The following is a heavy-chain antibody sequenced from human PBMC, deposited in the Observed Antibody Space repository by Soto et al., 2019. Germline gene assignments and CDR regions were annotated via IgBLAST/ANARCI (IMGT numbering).Heavy chain of an antibody. J-gene: IGHJ4*02. CDR3: ARVLEAAALYDS. CDR1: GGSISSSPYY. V-gene: IGHV4-39*01. Sequence: QVQLQESGPGLVKPSGTLSLSCTVSGGSISSSPYYWARIRQPPGKGLEWIGSFYYSGSTYYNPSLKGRVSISLEMSKSQISLRLTSVTAADTAVYYCARVLEAAALYDSWGQGTRITVSS. CDR2: FYYSGST. D-gene: IGHD6-13*01.